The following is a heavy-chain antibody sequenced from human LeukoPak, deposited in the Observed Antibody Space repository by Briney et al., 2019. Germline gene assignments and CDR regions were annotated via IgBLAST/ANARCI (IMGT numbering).Heavy chain of an antibody. D-gene: IGHD2-15*01. V-gene: IGHV4-61*02. CDR1: GGSISSGSYY. J-gene: IGHJ4*02. CDR3: AVLGGEDFDY. Sequence: SETLSLTCTVSGGSISSGSYYWSWIRQPAGKGLEWIGRIYTSGSTNYNPSLKSRVTISVDTSKNQFSLKLSSVTAADTAVYYCAVLGGEDFDYWGQGTLVTVSS. CDR2: IYTSGST.